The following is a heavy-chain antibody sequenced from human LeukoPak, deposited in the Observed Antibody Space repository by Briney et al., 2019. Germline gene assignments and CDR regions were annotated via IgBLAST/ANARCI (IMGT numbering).Heavy chain of an antibody. V-gene: IGHV1-18*01. CDR2: ISAYNGNT. CDR1: GYTFTSYG. J-gene: IGHJ5*02. Sequence: ASVKVSCKASGYTFTSYGISWVRQAPGQGLEWMGWISAYNGNTNYEQKLQGRVTRTTDTSTTTAYIELRSLRSDDTAVYYCARDVSITVVRGAFDPWGQGTLVTVSS. D-gene: IGHD3-10*01. CDR3: ARDVSITVVRGAFDP.